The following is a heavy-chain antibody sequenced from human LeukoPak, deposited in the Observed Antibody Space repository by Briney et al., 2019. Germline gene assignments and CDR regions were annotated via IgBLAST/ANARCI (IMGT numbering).Heavy chain of an antibody. V-gene: IGHV1-2*02. CDR2: INPNSGDT. D-gene: IGHD3-9*01. CDR3: ARAADFDWLLYYY. Sequence: ASVKVSCKSSGYTFTAYCMHWVRQAPGQGLEWMGWINPNSGDTNYAQNFQGRVTMSRDTSISTAYMELSRLRSDDTAVYYCARAADFDWLLYYYWGQGTLVTVSS. J-gene: IGHJ4*02. CDR1: GYTFTAYC.